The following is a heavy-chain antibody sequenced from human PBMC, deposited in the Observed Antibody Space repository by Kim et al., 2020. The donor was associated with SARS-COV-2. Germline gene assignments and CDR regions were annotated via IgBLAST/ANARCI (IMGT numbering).Heavy chain of an antibody. D-gene: IGHD3-22*01. J-gene: IGHJ4*02. Sequence: ASVKVSCKASGYTFTSYAMNWVRQAPGQGLEWMGWINTNTGNPTYAQGFTGRFVFSLDTSVSTAYLQISSLKAEDTAVYYCARSGLVVVRFPGTPSDYWGQGTLVTVSS. V-gene: IGHV7-4-1*02. CDR1: GYTFTSYA. CDR3: ARSGLVVVRFPGTPSDY. CDR2: INTNTGNP.